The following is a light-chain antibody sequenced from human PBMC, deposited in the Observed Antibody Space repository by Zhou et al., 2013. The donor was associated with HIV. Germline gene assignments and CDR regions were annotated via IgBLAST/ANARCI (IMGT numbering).Light chain of an antibody. CDR3: QQYGSF. V-gene: IGKV3-11*01. Sequence: EIVLTQSPATLSLSPGERATLSCRASQSVSNYLAWYQQKPGQAPRLLIYDASNRATAIPARFSGSGSGTDFTLTISSLEPEDFAVYYCQQYGSFFGPGTKVDIK. J-gene: IGKJ3*01. CDR2: DAS. CDR1: QSVSNY.